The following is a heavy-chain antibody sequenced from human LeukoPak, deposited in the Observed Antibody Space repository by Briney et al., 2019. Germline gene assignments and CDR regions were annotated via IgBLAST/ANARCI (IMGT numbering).Heavy chain of an antibody. V-gene: IGHV4-34*01. CDR3: ARGVWAPRFDS. D-gene: IGHD7-27*01. J-gene: IGHJ5*01. CDR1: AASFSYVY. Sequence: SQTLSLTCAVYAASFSYVYWSWIRQPPGKGLEWIGEINHSGSITYNPSLKSRVTISAEKSKSQFSLRLTSVTAADTAVYYCARGVWAPRFDSLGQGTLVTVSS. CDR2: INHSGSI.